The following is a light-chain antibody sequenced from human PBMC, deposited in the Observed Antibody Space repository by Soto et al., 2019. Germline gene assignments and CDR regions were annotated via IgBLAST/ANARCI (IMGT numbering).Light chain of an antibody. J-gene: IGLJ1*01. V-gene: IGLV2-11*01. Sequence: QSVLSQPRSVFAAPGQSVTISCTGSSSNFALYNDVSWYQHHPSKAPKLMIYDFVKRPSGVHDRFSGAKSGNTANLTISGLQAEDEAEHYCSSNVGATTYVFGTGTKVTV. CDR1: SSNFALYND. CDR3: SSNVGATTYV. CDR2: DFV.